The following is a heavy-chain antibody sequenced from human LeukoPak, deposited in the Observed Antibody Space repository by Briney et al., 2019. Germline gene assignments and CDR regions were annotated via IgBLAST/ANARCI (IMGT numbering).Heavy chain of an antibody. V-gene: IGHV1-18*01. CDR2: ISAYDGAT. Sequence: GASVTVSCKASGYTLTSFGISWVRQAPGQGLEWMGWISAYDGATNYAQKFQGRVIMTTDTSTSTAYMELRRLKSDDTAVYYCARVELWFGEGDYWGQGTLVTVST. J-gene: IGHJ4*02. D-gene: IGHD3-10*01. CDR1: GYTLTSFG. CDR3: ARVELWFGEGDY.